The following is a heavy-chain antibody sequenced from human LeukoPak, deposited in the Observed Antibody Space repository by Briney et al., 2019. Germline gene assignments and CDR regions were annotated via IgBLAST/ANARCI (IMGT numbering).Heavy chain of an antibody. CDR3: ARSSDYGDYD. D-gene: IGHD4-17*01. Sequence: SETLSLTCTVSGGSVNSGGYYWTWIRQHPGKGLEWLGYICYSGRTYYNPSLKSRITISLDTSKNQFSLNLTSVSAADTALYFCARSSDYGDYDWGQGTLITVSS. CDR1: GGSVNSGGYY. V-gene: IGHV4-31*03. CDR2: ICYSGRT. J-gene: IGHJ4*02.